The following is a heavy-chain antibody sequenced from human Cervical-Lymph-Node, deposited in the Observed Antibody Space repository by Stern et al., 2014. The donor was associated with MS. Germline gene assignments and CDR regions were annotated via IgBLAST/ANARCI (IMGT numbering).Heavy chain of an antibody. CDR2: IDSGGST. D-gene: IGHD6-19*01. J-gene: IGHJ5*02. CDR3: ARGWLAS. V-gene: IGHV3-66*02. Sequence: EVQLVESGGGLVQPGGSLRLSCVISGFTVNSNYMTWALQAPGKGLECVSVIDSGGSTYYADSVKGRFTISRDNSKNTLFLQMNSLRPEDTAVYFCARGWLASWGQGTLVTVSS. CDR1: GFTVNSNY.